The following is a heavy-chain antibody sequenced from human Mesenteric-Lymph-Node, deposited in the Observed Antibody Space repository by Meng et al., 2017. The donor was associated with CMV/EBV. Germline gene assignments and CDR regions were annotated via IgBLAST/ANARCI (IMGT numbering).Heavy chain of an antibody. CDR3: AKGYCSSTSCYTGRAVDI. V-gene: IGHV3-23*01. J-gene: IGHJ3*02. CDR1: GFTFSSYA. CDR2: ISGSGGST. Sequence: GESLKISCAASGFTFSSYAMSWVRQAPGKGLEWVSAISGSGGSTYYADSVKGRFTISRDNSKNTLYLQMNSLRAEDTAVYYCAKGYCSSTSCYTGRAVDIWGQGTMVTVSS. D-gene: IGHD2-2*02.